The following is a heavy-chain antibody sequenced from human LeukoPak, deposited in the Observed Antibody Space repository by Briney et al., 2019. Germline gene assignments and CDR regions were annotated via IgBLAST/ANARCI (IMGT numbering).Heavy chain of an antibody. CDR1: GYTFTGYY. V-gene: IGHV1-2*02. D-gene: IGHD4-17*01. CDR2: INPNSGGT. Sequence: GASVKVSCKASGYTFTGYYMHWVRQAPGQGLEWMGWINPNSGGTNYAQKFQGRVTMTRDTSISTAYMELSRLRSDDTAVYYCARDTGYGDYTPFDYWGQGTLVTVSS. J-gene: IGHJ4*02. CDR3: ARDTGYGDYTPFDY.